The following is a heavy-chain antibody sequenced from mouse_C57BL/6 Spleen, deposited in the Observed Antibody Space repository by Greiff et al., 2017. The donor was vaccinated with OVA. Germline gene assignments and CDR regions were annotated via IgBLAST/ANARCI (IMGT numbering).Heavy chain of an antibody. CDR2: IHPNSGST. J-gene: IGHJ3*01. Sequence: QVQLQQPGAELVKPGASVKLSCKASGYTFTSYWMHWVKQRPGQGLEWIGMIHPNSGSTNYNEKFKSKATLTVDKSSSTAYMQLSSLTSEDSAVYYCARWRGYYGSGAYWGQGTLVTVSA. V-gene: IGHV1-64*01. CDR1: GYTFTSYW. D-gene: IGHD1-1*01. CDR3: ARWRGYYGSGAY.